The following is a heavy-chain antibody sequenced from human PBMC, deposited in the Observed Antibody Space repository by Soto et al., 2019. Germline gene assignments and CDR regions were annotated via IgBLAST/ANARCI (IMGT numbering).Heavy chain of an antibody. J-gene: IGHJ4*02. CDR3: VSMMIARGAFDF. CDR2: ISPQGGST. Sequence: HPGGSLRLSCSASGFAFSSYAMHWVRQTPGKGLEYVSAISPQGGSTYYADSVKGRFTISRDDSKNTVYLQMSSLRPDDTAVYYCVSMMIARGAFDFWGQGTLVTVSS. V-gene: IGHV3-64D*06. CDR1: GFAFSSYA. D-gene: IGHD2-21*01.